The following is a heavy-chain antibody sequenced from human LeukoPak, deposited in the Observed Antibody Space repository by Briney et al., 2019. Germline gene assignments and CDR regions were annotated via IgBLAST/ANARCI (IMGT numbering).Heavy chain of an antibody. V-gene: IGHV1-2*02. CDR2: INPNSGGT. J-gene: IGHJ4*02. CDR1: GYTFTGYY. CDR3: ARASGYSNYNYVLY. D-gene: IGHD4-11*01. Sequence: ASVKVSCKASGYTFTGYYMRWVRQAPGQGLEWMGWINPNSGGTNYAQKFQGRVTMTRDTSISTAYMELSRLRSDDTAVYYCARASGYSNYNYVLYWGQGTLVTVSS.